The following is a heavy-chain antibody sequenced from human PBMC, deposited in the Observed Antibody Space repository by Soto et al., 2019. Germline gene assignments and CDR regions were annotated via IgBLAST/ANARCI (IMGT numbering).Heavy chain of an antibody. D-gene: IGHD2-8*01. V-gene: IGHV3-15*01. Sequence: GGSLRLSCAASGFTFSNAWMSWVRQAPGKGLEWVGRIKSKTDGGTTDYAAPVKGRFTISRDDSKNTLYLQMNSLKTEDTAVYYCTTGMLEWAFYYYMDVWGKGTTVTVSS. J-gene: IGHJ6*03. CDR3: TTGMLEWAFYYYMDV. CDR1: GFTFSNAW. CDR2: IKSKTDGGTT.